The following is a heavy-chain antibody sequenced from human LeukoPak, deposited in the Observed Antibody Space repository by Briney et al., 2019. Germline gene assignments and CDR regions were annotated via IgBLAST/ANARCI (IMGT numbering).Heavy chain of an antibody. Sequence: SVKVSFEASGGTFNSYTISWVRQAPGQGLEWMGRIIPILGMTNYAQKFQGRVTITADNSATTAYMDLSSLRSEDTAVYYCARGDCTGGSCPDYWGQGTLVTVSS. CDR3: ARGDCTGGSCPDY. J-gene: IGHJ4*02. CDR2: IIPILGMT. CDR1: GGTFNSYT. D-gene: IGHD2-15*01. V-gene: IGHV1-69*02.